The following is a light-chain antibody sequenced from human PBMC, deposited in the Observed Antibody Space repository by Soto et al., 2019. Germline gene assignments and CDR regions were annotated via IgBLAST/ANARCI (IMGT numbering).Light chain of an antibody. J-gene: IGLJ2*01. Sequence: QSVLTQPPSASATPGQKVTISCSGSSSNIGNNDVSWYQQLPGTAPKLLIYDDNQRSSGIPDRFSGSKSGTSATLGISGLRTEDEADYYCGTWDNSLSAVLFGGGTKLTVL. CDR1: SSNIGNND. CDR3: GTWDNSLSAVL. CDR2: DDN. V-gene: IGLV1-51*01.